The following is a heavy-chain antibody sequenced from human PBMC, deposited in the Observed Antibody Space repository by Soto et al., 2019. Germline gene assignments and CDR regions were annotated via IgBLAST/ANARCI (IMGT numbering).Heavy chain of an antibody. V-gene: IGHV4-39*01. J-gene: IGHJ4*02. CDR1: GGSISSSNYY. CDR2: IYSSGST. CDR3: ARRGSGSYSDY. D-gene: IGHD3-10*01. Sequence: QLQLQESGPGLVKPSETLSLTCTVSGGSISSSNYYLVWTRQPPGTGLECMGTIYSSGSTYVNPSSTRRVTIAVDTSKNQFPLKLSSVTAADTAVYYCARRGSGSYSDYWGQGTLVTVSS.